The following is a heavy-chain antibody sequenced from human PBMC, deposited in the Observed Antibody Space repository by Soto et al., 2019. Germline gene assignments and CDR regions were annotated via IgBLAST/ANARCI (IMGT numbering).Heavy chain of an antibody. CDR3: ARGAHDYGDYTGTYYGMDV. CDR2: INHSGST. D-gene: IGHD4-17*01. V-gene: IGHV4-34*01. Sequence: SETLSLTCAVYGGSFSGYYWSWIRQPPGKGLEWIGEINHSGSTNYNPSLKSRVTISVDTSKNQFSLKLSSVTAADTAVYYCARGAHDYGDYTGTYYGMDVWGQGTTVTVSS. CDR1: GGSFSGYY. J-gene: IGHJ6*02.